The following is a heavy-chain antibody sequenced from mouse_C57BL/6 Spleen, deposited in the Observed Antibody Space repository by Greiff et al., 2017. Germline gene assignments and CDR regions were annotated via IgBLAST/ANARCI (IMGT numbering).Heavy chain of an antibody. J-gene: IGHJ3*01. D-gene: IGHD1-1*01. Sequence: EVQVVESGGGLVKPGGSLKLSCAASGFTFSDYGMHWVRQAPEKGLEWVAYISRGSSTIYYADTVKGRFTISRDNAKNTPFLQLTSLRSEDTAMYYCARQGNNYYGSAYWGQGTLVTVSA. V-gene: IGHV5-17*01. CDR3: ARQGNNYYGSAY. CDR1: GFTFSDYG. CDR2: ISRGSSTI.